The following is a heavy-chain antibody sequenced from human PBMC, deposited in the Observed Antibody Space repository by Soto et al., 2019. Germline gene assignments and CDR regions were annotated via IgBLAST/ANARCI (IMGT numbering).Heavy chain of an antibody. J-gene: IGHJ4*02. Sequence: ASVKVSCKASGYTFTSYGISWVRQAPGQGLEWMGWISAYNGNTNFAQKLQGRVTMTTDTSTRTAYMELRSLRSYDTAVYYCARDLSAGATGYNYAFFDYWGQGTLLTVPS. V-gene: IGHV1-18*01. D-gene: IGHD1-26*01. CDR2: ISAYNGNT. CDR1: GYTFTSYG. CDR3: ARDLSAGATGYNYAFFDY.